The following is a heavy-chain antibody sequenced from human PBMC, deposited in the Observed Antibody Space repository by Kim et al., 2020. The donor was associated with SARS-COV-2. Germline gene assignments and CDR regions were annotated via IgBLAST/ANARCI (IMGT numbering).Heavy chain of an antibody. CDR2: ISGSGANA. D-gene: IGHD3-10*01. J-gene: IGHJ4*01. CDR1: GFTFRSFA. Sequence: GGSLRLSCAASGFTFRSFAMSWVRQAPGKGLERVSAISGSGANAVYVDSVRGRFTISSDSSKNTLYLHINSLRVEDTAVYYFAKATDSGSASYSWGRFD. V-gene: IGHV3-23*01. CDR3: AKATDSGSASYSWGRFD.